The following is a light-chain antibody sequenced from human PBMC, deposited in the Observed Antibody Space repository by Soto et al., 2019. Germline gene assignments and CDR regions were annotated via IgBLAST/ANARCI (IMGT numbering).Light chain of an antibody. CDR1: SSNIGSNT. CDR3: AAWDDSLNGYV. Sequence: QSVLNQPPSASGTTEQRVTISCSGSSSNIGSNTVNWYHQLPGTAHKLLIYSNNHRPSGVPDRFSGSKSGTSASLAIGGLQSEDEADYYCAAWDDSLNGYVFGTGTKLNVL. CDR2: SNN. J-gene: IGLJ1*01. V-gene: IGLV1-44*01.